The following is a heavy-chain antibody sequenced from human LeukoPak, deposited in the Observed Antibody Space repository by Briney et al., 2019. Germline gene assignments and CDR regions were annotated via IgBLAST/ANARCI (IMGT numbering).Heavy chain of an antibody. CDR2: INSSSSTL. CDR1: GFTFSSYS. V-gene: IGHV3-48*01. D-gene: IGHD5-18*01. J-gene: IGHJ4*02. Sequence: GGSLTLSCAASGFTFSSYSMNWVRQAPGRGLEWVSYINSSSSTLYYADSVKGRFTISRDNAKNSLYLQMNTLRAEDTAVYYCARDLENTDMAYGGFYFDYWGQGTRVTVSS. CDR3: ARDLENTDMAYGGFYFDY.